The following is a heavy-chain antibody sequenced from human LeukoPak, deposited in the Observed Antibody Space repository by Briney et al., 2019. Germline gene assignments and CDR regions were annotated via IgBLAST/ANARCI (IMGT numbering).Heavy chain of an antibody. CDR2: ISGSNTYI. CDR3: ARAEVMRDYYGSGSYVS. D-gene: IGHD3-10*01. V-gene: IGHV3-21*01. Sequence: GGSLRLSCAASGFTFDDYGMSWVRQAPGKGLEWVSSISGSNTYIYYADSVKGRFTISRDNAKNSLYLQMNSLRAEDTAVYYCARAEVMRDYYGSGSYVSWGQGALVTVSS. CDR1: GFTFDDYG. J-gene: IGHJ5*02.